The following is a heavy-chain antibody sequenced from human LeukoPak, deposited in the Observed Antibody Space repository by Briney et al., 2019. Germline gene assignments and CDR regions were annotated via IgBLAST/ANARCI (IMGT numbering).Heavy chain of an antibody. J-gene: IGHJ4*02. Sequence: SETLSLTCTVSDYSIRSPYYWGWIRQPPGKGLEWIGSIYRNGDTYYNPSLKSRVTISVDTSKNQFSLKLSSVTAADTAVYYCARTVTGSTATGFDSWGQGTLVTVSS. D-gene: IGHD3-10*01. CDR1: DYSIRSPYY. CDR3: ARTVTGSTATGFDS. V-gene: IGHV4-38-2*02. CDR2: IYRNGDT.